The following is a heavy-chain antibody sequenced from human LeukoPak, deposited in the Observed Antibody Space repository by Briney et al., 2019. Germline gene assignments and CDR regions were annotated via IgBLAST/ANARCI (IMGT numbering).Heavy chain of an antibody. CDR3: ARLPYCSSTSCYAIFDY. Sequence: TGGSLRLSCVASGFTFSSYWMSWVRQAPGRGLEWVANIKQGGSEKYYVDSMKGRFTISRDDAKNSLYLQMNSLRAEDTAVYYCARLPYCSSTSCYAIFDYWGQGTPVTVSS. CDR1: GFTFSSYW. V-gene: IGHV3-7*05. CDR2: IKQGGSEK. J-gene: IGHJ4*02. D-gene: IGHD2-2*01.